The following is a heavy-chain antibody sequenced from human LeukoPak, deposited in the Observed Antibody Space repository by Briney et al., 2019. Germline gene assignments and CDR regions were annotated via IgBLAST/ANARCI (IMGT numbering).Heavy chain of an antibody. V-gene: IGHV3-23*01. CDR2: ISGSGGST. CDR1: GFTFSSYA. D-gene: IGHD3-9*01. J-gene: IGHJ4*02. Sequence: GGSLRLSCAASGFTFSSYAMSWVRQAPGKGLEWVSAISGSGGSTYYADSVKGRFTISRDNSKNTLYLQMNSLRAEDTAVYYCARAGGRYFDWLLSFDYWGQGTLVTVSS. CDR3: ARAGGRYFDWLLSFDY.